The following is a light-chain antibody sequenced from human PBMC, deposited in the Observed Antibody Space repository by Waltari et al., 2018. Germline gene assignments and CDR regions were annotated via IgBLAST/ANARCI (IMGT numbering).Light chain of an antibody. V-gene: IGLV1-47*01. J-gene: IGLJ3*02. CDR1: NSNIGRNY. CDR3: AVWDDDVNSWV. Sequence: QSALTQPPSASGTPGQGDTIPCPGSNSNIGRNYVKWYQQLSGAAPNLLILKDDQRPSGVPDRFSGNRSGASASLAISGLRSEDEADYYCAVWDDDVNSWVFGGGTKLTVL. CDR2: KDD.